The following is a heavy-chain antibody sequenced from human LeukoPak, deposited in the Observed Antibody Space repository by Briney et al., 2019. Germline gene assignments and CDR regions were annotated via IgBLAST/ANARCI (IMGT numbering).Heavy chain of an antibody. CDR3: ASSPPTTVTTLYY. D-gene: IGHD4-17*01. CDR2: TRNKANSYTT. J-gene: IGHJ4*02. V-gene: IGHV3-72*01. Sequence: GGSLRLSCAASGFTFIDHYMDWVRQAPGKGLEWVGRTRNKANSYTTEYAASVKGRFTISRDDSKNSLYLQMNSLKTEDTAVYYCASSPPTTVTTLYYWGQGTLVTVSS. CDR1: GFTFIDHY.